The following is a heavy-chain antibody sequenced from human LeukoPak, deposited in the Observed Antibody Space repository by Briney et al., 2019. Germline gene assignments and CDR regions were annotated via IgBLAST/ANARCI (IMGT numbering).Heavy chain of an antibody. V-gene: IGHV5-51*01. CDR3: ARGTGVHLNFDY. D-gene: IGHD3/OR15-3a*01. J-gene: IGHJ4*02. CDR1: GYSFTSYW. CDR2: IYPGDSDT. Sequence: GESLKISCQGSGYSFTSYWIAWMRQMPGKGLEWMGNIYPGDSDTRYSPSFQGQVTFSADKSISTAYLQWSSLKASDTAMYHCARGTGVHLNFDYWGQGTLVTVSS.